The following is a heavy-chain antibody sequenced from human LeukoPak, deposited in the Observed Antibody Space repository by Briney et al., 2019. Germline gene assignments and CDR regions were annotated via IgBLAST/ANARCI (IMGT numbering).Heavy chain of an antibody. Sequence: GASVKVSCKASGGTFSSYAISWVRQAPGQELEWMGGIIPIFGTANYAQKFQGRVTITADESTSTAYMELSSLRSEDTAVYYCARLRSPLDYYDSSGPLDYWGQGTLVTVSS. V-gene: IGHV1-69*13. D-gene: IGHD3-22*01. CDR2: IIPIFGTA. J-gene: IGHJ4*02. CDR3: ARLRSPLDYYDSSGPLDY. CDR1: GGTFSSYA.